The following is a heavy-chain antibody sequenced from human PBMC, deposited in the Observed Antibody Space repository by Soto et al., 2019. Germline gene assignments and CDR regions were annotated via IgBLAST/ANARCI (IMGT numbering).Heavy chain of an antibody. CDR1: GGSISSYY. CDR3: ARDLRVSSGPAPPDY. Sequence: ETLSLTCTVSGGSISSYYWSWIRQPAGKGLEWIGRIYTSGSTNYNPSLKSRVTMSVDTSKNQFSLKLSSVTAADTAVYYCARDLRVSSGPAPPDYWGQGTLVTVSS. J-gene: IGHJ4*02. V-gene: IGHV4-4*07. CDR2: IYTSGST. D-gene: IGHD6-25*01.